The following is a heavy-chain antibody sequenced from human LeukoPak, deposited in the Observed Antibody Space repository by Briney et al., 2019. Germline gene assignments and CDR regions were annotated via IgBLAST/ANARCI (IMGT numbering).Heavy chain of an antibody. D-gene: IGHD1-7*01. V-gene: IGHV4-4*07. CDR2: IYTSGST. CDR3: ARGHMELRNYYYYYMDV. CDR1: GGSISSYY. Sequence: NPSETLSLTCTVSGGSISSYYWSWIRQPAGKGLERIGSIYTSGSTNYNPSLKSRVTISVDKSKNQFSLKLSSVTAADTAVYYCARGHMELRNYYYYYMDVWGKGTTVTVSS. J-gene: IGHJ6*03.